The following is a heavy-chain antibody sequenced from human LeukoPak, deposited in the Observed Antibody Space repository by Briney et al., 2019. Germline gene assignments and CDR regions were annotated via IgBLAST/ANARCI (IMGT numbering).Heavy chain of an antibody. J-gene: IGHJ4*02. D-gene: IGHD3-3*01. CDR1: GYSISSVYY. V-gene: IGHV4-38-2*01. CDR2: IYHSGST. CDR3: ARPYDFWSGYYL. Sequence: PSETLSLTCAVSGYSISSVYYWGWIGQPPGKGLEWFGSIYHSGSTYYNPSLKSRVTISVDTSKNQFSLRLSSVTAADTAVYYCARPYDFWSGYYLWGQGTLVTVSS.